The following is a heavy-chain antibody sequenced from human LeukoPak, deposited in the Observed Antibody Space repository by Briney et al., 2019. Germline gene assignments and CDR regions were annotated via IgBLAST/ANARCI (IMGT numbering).Heavy chain of an antibody. CDR3: AKAQKGASAARRFDAFDI. J-gene: IGHJ3*02. D-gene: IGHD6-6*01. Sequence: GGSLRLSCAASGFTFSSYAMSWVRQAPGKGLEWVSAISGSGGSTYYADSVKGRFTISRDNSKNTLYLQMNSLRAEDTAVYYCAKAQKGASAARRFDAFDIWGQGTMVTVSS. V-gene: IGHV3-23*01. CDR1: GFTFSSYA. CDR2: ISGSGGST.